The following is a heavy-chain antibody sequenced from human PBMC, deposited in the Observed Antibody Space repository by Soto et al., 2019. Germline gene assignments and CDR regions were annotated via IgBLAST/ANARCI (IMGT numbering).Heavy chain of an antibody. V-gene: IGHV3-33*01. CDR1: GFTFSSYG. CDR3: ARSRGPGWLLHGGSDP. CDR2: IWYDGSNK. D-gene: IGHD6-19*01. J-gene: IGHJ5*02. Sequence: GGSLRLSCAASGFTFSSYGMHWVRQAPGKGLEWVAVIWYDGSNKYYADSVKGRFTISRDNSKNTLYLQMNSLRAEDTAVYYCARSRGPGWLLHGGSDPWGQGTLVTVSS.